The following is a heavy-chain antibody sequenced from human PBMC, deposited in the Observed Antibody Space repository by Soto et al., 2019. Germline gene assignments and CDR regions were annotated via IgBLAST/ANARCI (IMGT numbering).Heavy chain of an antibody. V-gene: IGHV1-18*01. J-gene: IGHJ4*02. CDR1: GYTFTSYG. CDR3: ARDSRVNWNYPSPIDY. D-gene: IGHD1-7*01. CDR2: ISAYNGNT. Sequence: GASVKVSCKASGYTFTSYGISWVRQAPGQGLEWMGWISAYNGNTNYAQKLQGRVTMTTDTSTSTAYMELRSLRSDDTAVYYCARDSRVNWNYPSPIDYWGQGTLVTVSS.